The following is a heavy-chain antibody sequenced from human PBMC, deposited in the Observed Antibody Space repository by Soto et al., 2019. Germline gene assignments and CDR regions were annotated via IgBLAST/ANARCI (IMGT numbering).Heavy chain of an antibody. CDR1: GGTFSSYA. D-gene: IGHD6-19*01. V-gene: IGHV1-69*13. Sequence: SVKVSCKASGGTFSSYAISWVRQAPGQGLEWMGGIIPIFGTANYAQKFQGRVTITADESTSTAYMEPSSLRSEDTAVYYCARVGLRGIAVAGVDAFDIWGQGTMVTVSS. J-gene: IGHJ3*02. CDR2: IIPIFGTA. CDR3: ARVGLRGIAVAGVDAFDI.